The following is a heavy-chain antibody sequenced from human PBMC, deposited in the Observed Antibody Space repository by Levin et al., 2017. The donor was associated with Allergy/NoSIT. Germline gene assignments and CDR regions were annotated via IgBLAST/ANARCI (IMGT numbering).Heavy chain of an antibody. Sequence: GESLKISCAASGFTFSTYSMNWVRQAPGKGLEWLSSIGTSDTYIYYADSLKGRFTISRDNARNSLFLRMNSLRAEDTAVYYCARGITVVRGVMITDWYFDLWGRGTLVTVSS. J-gene: IGHJ2*01. CDR1: GFTFSTYS. CDR2: IGTSDTYI. V-gene: IGHV3-21*01. CDR3: ARGITVVRGVMITDWYFDL. D-gene: IGHD3-10*01.